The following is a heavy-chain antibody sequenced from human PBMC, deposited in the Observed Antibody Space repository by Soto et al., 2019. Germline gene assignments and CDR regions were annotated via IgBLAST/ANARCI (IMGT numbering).Heavy chain of an antibody. CDR1: GHTFHNYA. D-gene: IGHD2-2*01. V-gene: IGHV3-23*01. Sequence: EVQLLESGGGLEQPGGSLRLSCVGSGHTFHNYAMTWVRQAPGKGLEWVSGISGSGGSKYYAESVRGRFTISRDDSKKTLYLQMNSLRAEDTAVYYCAKVSRGIGVVPAAVNWGQGTLVTVSS. J-gene: IGHJ4*02. CDR2: ISGSGGSK. CDR3: AKVSRGIGVVPAAVN.